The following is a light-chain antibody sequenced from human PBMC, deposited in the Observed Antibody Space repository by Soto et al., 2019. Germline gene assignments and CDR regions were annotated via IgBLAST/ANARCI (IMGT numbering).Light chain of an antibody. J-gene: IGKJ4*01. CDR2: AAS. CDR3: QPANSFPLT. CDR1: QGISSW. V-gene: IGKV1-12*01. Sequence: DIQMTQSPSSVSASVGDRVTITCRTSQGISSWLDWYQQKPGKAPRLLIYAASSLQSGIPSRFSGSGYGTDFTLTISSLQPEDFATYYCQPANSFPLTFCEGTKVEIK.